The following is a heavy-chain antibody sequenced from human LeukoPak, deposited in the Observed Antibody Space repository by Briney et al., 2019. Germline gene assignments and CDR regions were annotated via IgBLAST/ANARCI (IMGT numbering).Heavy chain of an antibody. D-gene: IGHD4-17*01. J-gene: IGHJ3*01. V-gene: IGHV1-18*01. Sequence: VASVKVSCKAAGFTFTSYGFGWVRQAPGQGLEWMGWISPYNGNTNIARKFQGRLALTTDTSTTTVHLELGSLSSDDTALYYCARDLFTYGLRGETFEVWGQGTRDIVSS. CDR2: ISPYNGNT. CDR3: ARDLFTYGLRGETFEV. CDR1: GFTFTSYG.